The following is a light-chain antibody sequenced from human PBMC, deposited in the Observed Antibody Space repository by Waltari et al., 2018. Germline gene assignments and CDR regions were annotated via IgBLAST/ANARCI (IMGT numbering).Light chain of an antibody. CDR3: LQHNSYPIS. CDR2: GAT. CDR1: QGISCY. Sequence: DIQMTQSPSSLSASVGDSVTITCRASQGISCYLNWFQQKPGKAPKLLIYGATTLQSGVPSRFSGSGSGTEFTLTISSLQPEDFAAYYCLQHNSYPISFGQGTKVEIK. V-gene: IGKV1-17*01. J-gene: IGKJ2*03.